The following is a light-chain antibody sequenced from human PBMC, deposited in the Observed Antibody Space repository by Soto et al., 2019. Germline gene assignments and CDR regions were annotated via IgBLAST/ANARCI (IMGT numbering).Light chain of an antibody. CDR3: QSYDSGLSGSV. CDR2: GNN. J-gene: IGLJ3*02. V-gene: IGLV1-40*01. Sequence: QSVLTQPPSVSGAPGQRVTISCTGSDSNIGENFDIHWYQQLPGTAPKLLIYGNNNRPSGVPDRFSASRSGTSASLAITGLQADDEADYYCQSYDSGLSGSVFGGGTQLTVL. CDR1: DSNIGENFD.